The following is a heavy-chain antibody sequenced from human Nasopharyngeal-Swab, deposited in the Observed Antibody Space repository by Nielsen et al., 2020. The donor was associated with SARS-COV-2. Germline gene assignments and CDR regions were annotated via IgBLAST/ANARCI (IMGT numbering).Heavy chain of an antibody. CDR3: ARVVWVDWDAFHI. V-gene: IGHV1-2*02. CDR1: GDTFIGYY. Sequence: ASVKVSCKAAGDTFIGYYIHWVRQAPGQGLEWMGWINPNSGGTNYAQKFQGRVTMTRDTSISTAYMELSRLRSDDTAVYYCARVVWVDWDAFHIWGQGTIVTVSS. J-gene: IGHJ3*02. D-gene: IGHD3-16*01. CDR2: INPNSGGT.